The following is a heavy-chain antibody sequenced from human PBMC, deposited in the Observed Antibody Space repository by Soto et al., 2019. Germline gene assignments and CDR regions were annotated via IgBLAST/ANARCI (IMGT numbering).Heavy chain of an antibody. CDR3: ARDGGDCSGGSCPETYYYYGMDV. V-gene: IGHV1-2*04. CDR1: GYTFTGYY. CDR2: INPNSGGT. D-gene: IGHD2-15*01. Sequence: ASVKVSCKASGYTFTGYYMHWVRQAPGQGLEWMGWINPNSGGTNYAQKFQGWVTMTRDTSISTAYMELSRLRSDDTAVYYCARDGGDCSGGSCPETYYYYGMDVWGQGTTVTVSS. J-gene: IGHJ6*02.